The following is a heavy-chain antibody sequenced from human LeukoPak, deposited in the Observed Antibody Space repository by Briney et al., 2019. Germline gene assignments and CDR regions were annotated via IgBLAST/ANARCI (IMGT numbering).Heavy chain of an antibody. CDR2: TNEDGSST. Sequence: GGSLRLSCAASGFTFSNYWMHWVRQAPGKGLLWVSRTNEDGSSTNYADSVKGRFTISRDNAKNTLYLQMNSLRAEDTAVYYCARELPFDYWGQGTLVTVSS. CDR3: ARELPFDY. J-gene: IGHJ4*02. CDR1: GFTFSNYW. V-gene: IGHV3-74*01. D-gene: IGHD2-15*01.